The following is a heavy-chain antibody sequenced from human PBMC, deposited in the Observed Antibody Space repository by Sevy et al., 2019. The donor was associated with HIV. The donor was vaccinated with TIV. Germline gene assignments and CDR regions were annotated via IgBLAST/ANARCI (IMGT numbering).Heavy chain of an antibody. CDR1: GFTFSNAW. Sequence: GESLRLSCAASGFTFSNAWMSWVRQAPGKGLEWVGRIKSKTDGGTTDYAAPVKGRFTISRDDSKNTLYLQMNSLKTEDTAVYYCTTDSDCTNGVCYTGDGYYYYMDVWGKGTTVTVSS. CDR2: IKSKTDGGTT. CDR3: TTDSDCTNGVCYTGDGYYYYMDV. D-gene: IGHD2-8*01. J-gene: IGHJ6*03. V-gene: IGHV3-15*01.